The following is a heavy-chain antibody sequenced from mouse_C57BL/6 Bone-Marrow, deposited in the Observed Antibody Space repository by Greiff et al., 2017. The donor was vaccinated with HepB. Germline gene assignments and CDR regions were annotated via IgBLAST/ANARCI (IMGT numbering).Heavy chain of an antibody. CDR3: ARCPSSGYVSSWFAY. J-gene: IGHJ3*01. V-gene: IGHV1-55*01. D-gene: IGHD3-2*02. Sequence: QVQLQQPGAELVKPGASVKMSCKASGYTFTSYWLTWVKQRPGQGLEWIGDIYPGSGSTNYNEKFKSKATLTVDTSSSTAYMQLSSLTSEDSAVYYCARCPSSGYVSSWFAYWGQGTLVTVSA. CDR1: GYTFTSYW. CDR2: IYPGSGST.